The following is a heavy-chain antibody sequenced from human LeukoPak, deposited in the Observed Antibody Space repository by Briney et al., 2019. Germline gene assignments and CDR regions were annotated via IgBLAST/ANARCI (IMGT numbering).Heavy chain of an antibody. CDR2: IYYSGST. J-gene: IGHJ4*02. D-gene: IGHD3-16*02. CDR1: GGSISSYY. V-gene: IGHV4-59*01. Sequence: SETLSLTCTVSGGSISSYYWSWIRQPPGKGLEWIGDIYYSGSTNYNPSLKSRVTISVETSKNQFSLKLSSVTAADTAVYYCASSTYDYVWGSYLGPFDYWGQGTLVTVSS. CDR3: ASSTYDYVWGSYLGPFDY.